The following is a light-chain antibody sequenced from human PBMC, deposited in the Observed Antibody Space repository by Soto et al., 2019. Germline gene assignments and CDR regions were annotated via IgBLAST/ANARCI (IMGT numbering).Light chain of an antibody. J-gene: IGLJ2*01. CDR2: EVS. CDR3: SSYTISSTLV. V-gene: IGLV2-18*02. Sequence: QSALTQPHSVSGSPGQTVTISSTGTSSDVGRYNRVSWYQQPPGAAPKLIIYEVSNRPSGVPDRFSGSKSGNTASLTISGLQAEYEADYFCSSYTISSTLVFGGGTKLTVL. CDR1: SSDVGRYNR.